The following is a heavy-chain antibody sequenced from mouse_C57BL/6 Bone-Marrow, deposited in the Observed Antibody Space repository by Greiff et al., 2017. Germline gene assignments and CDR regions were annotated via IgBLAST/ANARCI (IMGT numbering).Heavy chain of an antibody. CDR1: GYTFTSYW. CDR3: ARGITTVVATNFDY. D-gene: IGHD1-1*01. J-gene: IGHJ2*01. V-gene: IGHV1-64*01. CDR2: IHPNSGST. Sequence: VQLQQPGAELVKPGASVKLSCKASGYTFTSYWMHWVKQRPGQGLEWIGMIHPNSGSTNYNEKFKSKATLTVDKSSSTAYMQLSGLTSEDSAVYYCARGITTVVATNFDYWGQGTTLTVSS.